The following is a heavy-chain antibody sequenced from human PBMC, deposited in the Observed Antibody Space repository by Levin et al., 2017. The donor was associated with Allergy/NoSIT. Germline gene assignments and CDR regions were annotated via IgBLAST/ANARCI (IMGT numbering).Heavy chain of an antibody. CDR2: ISSSSSTI. CDR3: ARGAGGTEENYWYFDL. Sequence: GESLKISCAASGFTFSSYSMNWVRQAPGKGLEWVSYISSSSSTIYYADSVKGRFTISRDNAKNSLYLQMNSLRDEDTAVYYCARGAGGTEENYWYFDLWGRGTLVTVSS. V-gene: IGHV3-48*02. D-gene: IGHD2-15*01. CDR1: GFTFSSYS. J-gene: IGHJ2*01.